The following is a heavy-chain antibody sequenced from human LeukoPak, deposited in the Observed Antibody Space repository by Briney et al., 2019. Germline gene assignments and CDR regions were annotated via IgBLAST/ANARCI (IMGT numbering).Heavy chain of an antibody. J-gene: IGHJ6*02. V-gene: IGHV3-7*04. CDR2: IKQDGSEK. D-gene: IGHD2/OR15-2a*01. Sequence: GGSLRLSCAASGFTFNTYWMSWVRQAPGKGLEWVANIKQDGSEKYYVDSVKGRFTISRDNAKNSLYLRMNSLRAEDTAVYYCARAEYCYYCGMDVWGQGTTVTVSS. CDR3: ARAEYCYYCGMDV. CDR1: GFTFNTYW.